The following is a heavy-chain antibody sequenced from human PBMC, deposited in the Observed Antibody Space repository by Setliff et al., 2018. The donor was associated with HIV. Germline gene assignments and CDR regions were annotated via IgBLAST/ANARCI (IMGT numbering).Heavy chain of an antibody. Sequence: SETLSLTCTVSGGSINNHYWYWIRQPPGKGLEWIGYIYISGTTNYNPSLKNRVTMSLATSKTQVSLRLTSVTAADTAVYYCARRSIVGVTRGFYYYGLDVWGQGTTVTVSS. V-gene: IGHV4-4*09. CDR3: ARRSIVGVTRGFYYYGLDV. CDR2: IYISGTT. CDR1: GGSINNHY. D-gene: IGHD1-26*01. J-gene: IGHJ6*02.